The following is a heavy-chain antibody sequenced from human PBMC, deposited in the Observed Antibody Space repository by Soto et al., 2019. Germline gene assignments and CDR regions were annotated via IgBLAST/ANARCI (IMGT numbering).Heavy chain of an antibody. V-gene: IGHV4-59*01. CDR3: ASWWSITGTFDY. D-gene: IGHD1-20*01. Sequence: SETLSLTCTVSGGSISSYYWSWIRQPPGKGLEWIGYIYYSGSTNYNPSLKSRVTISVDTSKNQFSLKLSSVTAADTAVYYCASWWSITGTFDYWSQGTLVTVSS. CDR1: GGSISSYY. J-gene: IGHJ4*02. CDR2: IYYSGST.